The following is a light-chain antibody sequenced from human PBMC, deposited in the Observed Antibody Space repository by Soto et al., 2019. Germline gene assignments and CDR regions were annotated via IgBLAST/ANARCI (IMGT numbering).Light chain of an antibody. V-gene: IGLV1-51*01. Sequence: QSVLTQPASVSGSPGQSITISCSGISPDFGVSWYQHFPGKAPKLLIFEVSNRPSGVSTRFSGSKSGTSATLGITGFQTGDEADYYCGSWDSSLSAYVFGTGTKVTVL. CDR1: SPDFG. CDR2: EVS. J-gene: IGLJ1*01. CDR3: GSWDSSLSAYV.